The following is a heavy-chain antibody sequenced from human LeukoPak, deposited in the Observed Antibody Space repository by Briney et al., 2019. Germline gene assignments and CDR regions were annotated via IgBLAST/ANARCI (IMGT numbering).Heavy chain of an antibody. Sequence: SETLSLTCTVSGGSVSSGSYYWSWIRQPPGKGLEWIGYIYYSGSTNYNPSLKSRVTISVDTSKNQFSLKLSSVTTADTAVYYCARVGYCSGGSCYPKPEDYWGQGTLVTVSS. CDR1: GGSVSSGSYY. CDR3: ARVGYCSGGSCYPKPEDY. D-gene: IGHD2-15*01. V-gene: IGHV4-61*01. J-gene: IGHJ4*02. CDR2: IYYSGST.